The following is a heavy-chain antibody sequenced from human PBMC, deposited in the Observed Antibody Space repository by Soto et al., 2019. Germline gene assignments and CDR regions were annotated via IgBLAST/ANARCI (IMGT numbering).Heavy chain of an antibody. D-gene: IGHD5-18*01. CDR2: ISGSGSFT. V-gene: IGHV3-11*06. CDR3: ARSSGWRQVVGYKYGLDV. J-gene: IGHJ6*02. Sequence: QEYLVESGGGLVKPGGSLRLSCALSGFTVSDHYLTWIRQAPGRGLEWIAYISGSGSFTNYADSVKGRFIISRDIAQNSMYLQINSLRAEYTAVYYCARSSGWRQVVGYKYGLDVWGQGTAVTVSS. CDR1: GFTVSDHY.